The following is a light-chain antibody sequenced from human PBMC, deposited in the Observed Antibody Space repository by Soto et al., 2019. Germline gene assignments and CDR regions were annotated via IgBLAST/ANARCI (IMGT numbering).Light chain of an antibody. Sequence: QSALTQPPSASGSPGQSVAISCTGTSSDVGGYNYVSWYQQHPGKAPKLMIYEVNKRPSGVPDRFSGSKSGNTASLTISGLQAEDEAFYYCCSFAGGSTDVFGGGTQLTVL. V-gene: IGLV2-8*01. CDR3: CSFAGGSTDV. CDR2: EVN. J-gene: IGLJ2*01. CDR1: SSDVGGYNY.